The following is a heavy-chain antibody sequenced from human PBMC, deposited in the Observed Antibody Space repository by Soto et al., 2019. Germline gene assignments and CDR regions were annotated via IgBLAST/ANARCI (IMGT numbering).Heavy chain of an antibody. Sequence: QVQLVQSGAEVKKPGSSVKVSCKASGGTFSSYTISWVRQAPGQGLEWMGRIIPILGIANYAQKLQGRVTITADKSTSTAYMELSSPRSEDTAVYYCAREIAAAGTEGSWDYWGQGTLVTVSS. V-gene: IGHV1-69*08. D-gene: IGHD6-13*01. CDR1: GGTFSSYT. CDR3: AREIAAAGTEGSWDY. J-gene: IGHJ4*02. CDR2: IIPILGIA.